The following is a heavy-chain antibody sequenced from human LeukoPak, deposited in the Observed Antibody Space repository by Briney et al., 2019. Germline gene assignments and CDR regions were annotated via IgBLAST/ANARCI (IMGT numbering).Heavy chain of an antibody. CDR1: GFSLSTSGMS. Sequence: SGPALVKPTQTLTLTCTFSGFSLSTSGMSVGWIRQPPGKALEWLGRIDWDDDKYYNTSLKTRLTLSKDTSKNQVVLTMTNMDPLDTATCYCARVASGSFYFDYWGQGNLVTVSS. J-gene: IGHJ4*02. CDR3: ARVASGSFYFDY. CDR2: IDWDDDK. V-gene: IGHV2-70*11. D-gene: IGHD1-26*01.